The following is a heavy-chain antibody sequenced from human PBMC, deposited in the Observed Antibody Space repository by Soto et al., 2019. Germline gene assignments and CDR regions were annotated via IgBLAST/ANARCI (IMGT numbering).Heavy chain of an antibody. D-gene: IGHD2-2*01. CDR3: ACEKDRIVVVPASSSHDFDI. CDR2: ISGSGGCT. CDR1: GFTFSSYA. V-gene: IGHV3-23*01. J-gene: IGHJ3*02. Sequence: GGSLRLSCAASGFTFSSYAMSWVRQAPGKGLEWVSAISGSGGCTYYSDSVKGRFTISCDITKKTLYLQMNSLRAEDTSVYYYACEKDRIVVVPASSSHDFDIWGQGTMVTVSS.